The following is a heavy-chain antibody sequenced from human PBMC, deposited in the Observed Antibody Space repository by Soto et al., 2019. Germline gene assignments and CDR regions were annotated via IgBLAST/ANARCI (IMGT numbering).Heavy chain of an antibody. CDR3: GRGRSGQLVVCY. D-gene: IGHD3-10*01. J-gene: IGHJ4*01. CDR1: GYTFTGHY. Sequence: ASVKVSCKASGYTFTGHYIHWVRQAPGQGPEWMGEIGPASGDTRYAQKFQGRVTMTRDTSITTVYMELNNLSPDDTAVYYCGRGRSGQLVVCYWGHGTQVAVSS. V-gene: IGHV1-2*02. CDR2: IGPASGDT.